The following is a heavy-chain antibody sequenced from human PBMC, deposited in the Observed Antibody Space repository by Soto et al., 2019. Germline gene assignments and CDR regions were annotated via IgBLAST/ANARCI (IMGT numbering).Heavy chain of an antibody. CDR3: AKDLVYSSSFGYFVY. CDR1: GFTFSSYA. D-gene: IGHD6-6*01. CDR2: ISGSGGST. Sequence: PGGSLRLSCAASGFTFSSYAMSWVRQAPGKGLEWVSAISGSGGSTYYADSVKGRFTISRDNSKNTLYLQMNSLRAEDTAVYYCAKDLVYSSSFGYFVYWGQGTLVTVSS. V-gene: IGHV3-23*01. J-gene: IGHJ4*02.